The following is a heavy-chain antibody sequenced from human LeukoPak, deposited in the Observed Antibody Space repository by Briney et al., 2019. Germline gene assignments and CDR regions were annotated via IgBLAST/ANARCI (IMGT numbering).Heavy chain of an antibody. V-gene: IGHV3-30*03. J-gene: IGHJ4*02. CDR3: ARDRYYGGSSRGQSYTDY. CDR2: IAYDGSND. CDR1: GFTFSSNA. Sequence: GGSLRLSCAASGFTFSSNAMHWVRQPPGKGLEWVAVIAYDGSNDYYADSVKGRFSISRDNSKSTLYLQMSSLRADDTAVYYCARDRYYGGSSRGQSYTDYWGQGTQVTVSS. D-gene: IGHD4-23*01.